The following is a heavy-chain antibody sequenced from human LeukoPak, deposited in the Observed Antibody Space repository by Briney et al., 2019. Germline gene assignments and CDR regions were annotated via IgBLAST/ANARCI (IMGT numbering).Heavy chain of an antibody. CDR3: ARLGSSGREAGNDY. Sequence: SETLSLTCTVSGGSISTYYWTWIRQPPGKGLEWIGSIYYSGSTYYNPSLKSRVTISVDTSKNQFSLKLSSVTAADTAVYYCARLGSSGREAGNDYWGQGTLVTVSS. V-gene: IGHV4-59*05. CDR2: IYYSGST. D-gene: IGHD6-19*01. J-gene: IGHJ4*02. CDR1: GGSISTYY.